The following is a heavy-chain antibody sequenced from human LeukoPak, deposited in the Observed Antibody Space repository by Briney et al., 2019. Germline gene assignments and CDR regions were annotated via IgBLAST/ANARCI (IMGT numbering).Heavy chain of an antibody. CDR1: GYTFTGYY. CDR2: INPNSGGT. CDR3: ARKGDYYYYYYMDV. J-gene: IGHJ6*03. Sequence: ASVTVSCKVSGYTFTGYYMHWVRQAPGRGLEWMGWINPNSGGTNYAQKFQGRVTMTRDTSISTAYMELSRLRSDDTAVYYCARKGDYYYYYYMDVWGKGTTVTVSS. V-gene: IGHV1-2*02.